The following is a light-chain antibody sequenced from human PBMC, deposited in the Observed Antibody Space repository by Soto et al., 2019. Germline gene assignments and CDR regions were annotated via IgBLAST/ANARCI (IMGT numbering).Light chain of an antibody. CDR2: DAS. V-gene: IGKV3-11*01. CDR1: QSIGLA. J-gene: IGKJ1*01. CDR3: QQRTDRPPWT. Sequence: VFSRSPAPVSLWPGKEAKLSCKACQSIGLAIAWYQHKPGQAPRLLIFDASQRATGIPARFRGSGSGPDFTLSIRSLEPEYFAVYYCQQRTDRPPWTFGPGTKVDIK.